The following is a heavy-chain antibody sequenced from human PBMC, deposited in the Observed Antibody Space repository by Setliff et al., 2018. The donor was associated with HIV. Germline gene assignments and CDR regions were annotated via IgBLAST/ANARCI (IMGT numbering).Heavy chain of an antibody. V-gene: IGHV4-61*10. Sequence: PSETLSLTCTVSGGSVSRSDYYWSWIRQPAGGGLEWIGRVHISGSVNYNPSLRSRVSISVDTSKNQISLTLTSVTAADAAVYYCARGQWPAPRPDFSDGYYNYGMDVWGQGTTVTVSS. D-gene: IGHD2-2*01. CDR2: VHISGSV. CDR3: ARGQWPAPRPDFSDGYYNYGMDV. J-gene: IGHJ6*02. CDR1: GGSVSRSDYY.